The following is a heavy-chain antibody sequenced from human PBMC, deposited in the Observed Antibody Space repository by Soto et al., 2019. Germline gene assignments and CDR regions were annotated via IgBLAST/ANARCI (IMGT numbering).Heavy chain of an antibody. CDR3: ARGLVIRPYYYHGMDV. CDR1: GGSISSGDYF. CDR2: ISSIGST. D-gene: IGHD3-9*01. Sequence: QVQLQESGPGLVKPSQTLSLTCTVSGGSISSGDYFWSWIRQSPGKGLEWLGYISSIGSTYYNPSLKSRVSVARDTSKNQFSLKLSSVTTTDTDVYYCARGLVIRPYYYHGMDVWGQGTTVTVSS. V-gene: IGHV4-30-4*01. J-gene: IGHJ6*02.